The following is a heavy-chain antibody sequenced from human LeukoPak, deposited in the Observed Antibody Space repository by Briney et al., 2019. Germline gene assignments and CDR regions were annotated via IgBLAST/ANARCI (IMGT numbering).Heavy chain of an antibody. V-gene: IGHV3-11*01. CDR2: ISRSGDTL. CDR3: AREVIIFPDYYYYGLDV. D-gene: IGHD3-9*01. J-gene: IGHJ6*02. CDR1: GFTFRDYY. Sequence: PGGSLRLSCAASGFTFRDYYMTWIRQARGKGLEWISYISRSGDTLYYADSVEGRFTISRDNAKNSVYLQMNSLRAEDTAVYYCAREVIIFPDYYYYGLDVWGQGTTVTVSS.